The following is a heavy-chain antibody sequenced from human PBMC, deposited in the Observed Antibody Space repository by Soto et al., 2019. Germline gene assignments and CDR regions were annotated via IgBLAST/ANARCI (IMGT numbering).Heavy chain of an antibody. J-gene: IGHJ4*02. CDR2: INGRGNYK. V-gene: IGHV3-21*01. Sequence: EVQLVESGGGLVKPGGSLRLSCAASGFTLTTYTMNWVRQAPGMSLEWVSSINGRGNYKYYTDSVEGRFTISRDNAQNSLYLQMNSLRAEDTAVYYCAREDGVVGATSAFDYWGQGTLVTVSS. D-gene: IGHD1-26*01. CDR3: AREDGVVGATSAFDY. CDR1: GFTLTTYT.